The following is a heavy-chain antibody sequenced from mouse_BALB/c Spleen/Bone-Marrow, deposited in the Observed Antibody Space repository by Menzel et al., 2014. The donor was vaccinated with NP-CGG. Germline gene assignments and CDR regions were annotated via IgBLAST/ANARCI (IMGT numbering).Heavy chain of an antibody. CDR3: ARLNYYSNLLI. Sequence: EVKLLESGGGLAQLGGSLKLSCAASGFDYSRYWMSWVRQAPEKGLEWIGEINPHSSTINYTPSLKDKFIISRDNAKNTLYLQMSKVRSEDTALYYCARLNYYSNLLIWGAGTTVTIPS. CDR1: GFDYSRYW. D-gene: IGHD1-1*01. J-gene: IGHJ1*01. CDR2: INPHSSTI. V-gene: IGHV4-1*02.